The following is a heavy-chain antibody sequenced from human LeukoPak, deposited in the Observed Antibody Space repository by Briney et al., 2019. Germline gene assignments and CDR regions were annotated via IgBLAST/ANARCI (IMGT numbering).Heavy chain of an antibody. V-gene: IGHV3-7*01. CDR1: GFTFSNFW. CDR2: IKQDGSER. Sequence: GGSLRLSCAASGFTFSNFWMSWVRQAPGKGPEWVANIKQDGSERYFVDSVKGRFTISRDNAKNSLYLQMSSLRAEDTAVYYCARDRYSGTYLGASDIWGQGTMVTVSS. D-gene: IGHD1-26*01. J-gene: IGHJ3*02. CDR3: ARDRYSGTYLGASDI.